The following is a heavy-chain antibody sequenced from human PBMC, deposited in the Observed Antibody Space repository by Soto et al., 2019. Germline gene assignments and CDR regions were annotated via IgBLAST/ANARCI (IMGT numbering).Heavy chain of an antibody. CDR3: ARFGYTTEAH. V-gene: IGHV3-21*01. CDR2: ISSSSTYI. D-gene: IGHD5-12*01. Sequence: EVQLVESGGGLVKPGGSLRLSCAASGFTFSSYTIIWVRQAPGKGLEWVSSISSSSTYIYYADSVKGRFTISRDNAKNSLYLQMNSLRAEDTAVYYCARFGYTTEAHWGQGTLVTVSS. CDR1: GFTFSSYT. J-gene: IGHJ4*02.